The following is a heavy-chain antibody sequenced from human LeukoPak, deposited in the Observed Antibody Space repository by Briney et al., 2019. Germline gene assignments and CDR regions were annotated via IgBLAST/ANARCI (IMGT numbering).Heavy chain of an antibody. V-gene: IGHV4-4*09. CDR1: GGSISSYY. D-gene: IGHD6-6*01. J-gene: IGHJ4*02. CDR2: IYTSGTT. Sequence: SETLSLTCTVSGGSISSYYWSWIRQPPGKGLEWIGYIYTSGTTNYNPSLKSRVTISVDMSQNQFSLKLSSVTAADTAVYYCARLTYSSSSPFDYWGQGTLVTVSS. CDR3: ARLTYSSSSPFDY.